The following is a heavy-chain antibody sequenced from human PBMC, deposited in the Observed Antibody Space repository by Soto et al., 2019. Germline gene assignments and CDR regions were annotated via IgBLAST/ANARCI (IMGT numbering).Heavy chain of an antibody. Sequence: PLEILSLTCTVSGGSIGSSTYYWGWIRQPPGKGLEWIGSIYYSGSTHYNPSLLSRVTISVDTSMNEFSLRLSSVTAADTAVYYCARLNGYCVGTSRHGYYGMDVWGQGTTVTVS. J-gene: IGHJ6*02. CDR1: GGSIGSSTYY. V-gene: IGHV4-39*01. CDR2: IYYSGST. CDR3: ARLNGYCVGTSRHGYYGMDV. D-gene: IGHD2-2*03.